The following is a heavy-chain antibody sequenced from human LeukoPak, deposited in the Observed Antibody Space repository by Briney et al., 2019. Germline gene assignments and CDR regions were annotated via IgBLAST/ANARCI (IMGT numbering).Heavy chain of an antibody. V-gene: IGHV6-1*01. CDR1: EDSVSSNSAA. CDR2: TYYRSTWYN. Sequence: SQTLSLTCAISEDSVSSNSAAWNWIRQSPSRGLEWMGRTYYRSTWYNDYAVSVKSRITINPDTSKNQFSLQLNSVTPEDTAVYYCARDGVYYYDSSGYYYYYGMDVWGQGTTVTVSS. CDR3: ARDGVYYYDSSGYYYYYGMDV. J-gene: IGHJ6*02. D-gene: IGHD3-22*01.